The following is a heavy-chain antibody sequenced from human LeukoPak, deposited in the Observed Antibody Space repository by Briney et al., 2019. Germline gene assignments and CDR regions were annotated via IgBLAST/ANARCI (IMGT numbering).Heavy chain of an antibody. CDR1: GYTFTSYG. J-gene: IGHJ4*02. V-gene: IGHV1-18*01. Sequence: ASVKVSCKASGYTFTSYGISWVRQAPGQGLEWMGWISAYNGNTNYAQKLQGRVTMTTDTSTSTAYVELRSLRSDGTAVYYCARDVVTAIDPQLIGPTDYWGQGTLVTVSS. CDR2: ISAYNGNT. CDR3: ARDVVTAIDPQLIGPTDY. D-gene: IGHD2-21*02.